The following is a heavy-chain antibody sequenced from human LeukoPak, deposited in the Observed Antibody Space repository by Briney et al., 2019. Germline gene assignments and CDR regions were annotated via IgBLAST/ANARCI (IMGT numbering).Heavy chain of an antibody. Sequence: SGPALVKPPQTLTLTCTFSGFSLSTSGMCVSWIRQPPGKALEWLARIDWDDDKYYSTSLKTRLTISKDTSKNQVVLTMTNMDPVDTATYYCAHSSGWWDYFDYWGQGTLVTVSS. J-gene: IGHJ4*02. D-gene: IGHD6-19*01. CDR1: GFSLSTSGMC. CDR3: AHSSGWWDYFDY. V-gene: IGHV2-70*11. CDR2: IDWDDDK.